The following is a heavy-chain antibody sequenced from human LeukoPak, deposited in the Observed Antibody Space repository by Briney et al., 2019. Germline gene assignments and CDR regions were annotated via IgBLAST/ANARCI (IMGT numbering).Heavy chain of an antibody. CDR3: ARSDYCGGECYWVRDYYYYYMDV. V-gene: IGHV3-53*05. CDR1: GFTVSSNY. Sequence: QPGGFLRLSCAASGFTVSSNYMSWVRQAPGKGLEWVSVIYSGGSTYYADSVKGRFTISRDNSKNTLYLQMNSLRPEDTAVYYCARSDYCGGECYWVRDYYYYYMDVWGKGTTVTVSS. D-gene: IGHD2-21*01. CDR2: IYSGGST. J-gene: IGHJ6*03.